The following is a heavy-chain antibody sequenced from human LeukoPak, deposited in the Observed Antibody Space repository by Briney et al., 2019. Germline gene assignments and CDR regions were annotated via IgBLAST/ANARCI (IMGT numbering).Heavy chain of an antibody. Sequence: PSETLSLTCTVSGDSIGSSDNYWGWIRRPPGKGLEWIGSCYYSRNTYYNPSLKSRVTISVDTSKNQLSLTLTSVSAADTAVYYCARHPHYYYDNSARWGQGTLVTVSS. CDR1: GDSIGSSDNY. CDR3: ARHPHYYYDNSAR. J-gene: IGHJ4*02. CDR2: CYYSRNT. D-gene: IGHD3-22*01. V-gene: IGHV4-39*01.